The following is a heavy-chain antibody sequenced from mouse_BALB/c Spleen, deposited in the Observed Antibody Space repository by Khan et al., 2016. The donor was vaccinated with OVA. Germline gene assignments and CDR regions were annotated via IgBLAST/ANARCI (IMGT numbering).Heavy chain of an antibody. CDR1: GFAFSSYD. J-gene: IGHJ4*01. Sequence: DVKLVESGGGLVKPGGSLKLSCAASGFAFSSYDMSWVRQTPEKRLEWVAIINNGGTYTNYPDSVKGRFTISRDNARNTLYLQVSSLRSEDTALYYCARHGGFNPYYAMDYWGQGTSVTVSS. V-gene: IGHV5-9*02. CDR2: INNGGTYT. CDR3: ARHGGFNPYYAMDY.